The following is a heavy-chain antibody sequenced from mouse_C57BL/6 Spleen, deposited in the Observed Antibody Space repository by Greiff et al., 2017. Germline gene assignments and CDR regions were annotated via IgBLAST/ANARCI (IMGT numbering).Heavy chain of an antibody. V-gene: IGHV1-55*01. D-gene: IGHD2-4*01. Sequence: QVQLQQPGAELVKPGASVKMSCKASGYTFTSYWITWVKQRPGQGLEWIGDIYPGSGSTNYNEKFKSKATLTVDTSSSTAYMQLSSLTSEDSAVYYCARGESYDYDSWFAYWGQGTLVTVSA. CDR3: ARGESYDYDSWFAY. J-gene: IGHJ3*01. CDR1: GYTFTSYW. CDR2: IYPGSGST.